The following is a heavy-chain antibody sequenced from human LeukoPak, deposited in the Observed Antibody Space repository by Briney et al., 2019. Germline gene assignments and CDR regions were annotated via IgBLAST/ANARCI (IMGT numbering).Heavy chain of an antibody. Sequence: PGGSLRLSCAASGITFSSYWMSWVRQAPGKGLECVGRIKSKTDGGTTDYAAPVKGRFTISRDDSKNTLYLQMNSLKTEDTAVYYCTTGKDIVVVPAAHMRGDYFDYWGQGTLVTVSS. D-gene: IGHD2-2*01. CDR1: GITFSSYW. CDR2: IKSKTDGGTT. CDR3: TTGKDIVVVPAAHMRGDYFDY. V-gene: IGHV3-15*01. J-gene: IGHJ4*02.